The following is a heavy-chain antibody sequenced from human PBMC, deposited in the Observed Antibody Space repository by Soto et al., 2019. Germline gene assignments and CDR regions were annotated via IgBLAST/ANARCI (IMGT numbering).Heavy chain of an antibody. J-gene: IGHJ4*02. CDR2: IYHSGST. CDR1: GYSISSGYY. CDR3: ARGRSSWTDY. V-gene: IGHV4-38-2*01. Sequence: SETLSLTCAVSGYSISSGYYWGWIRQPPGKGLEWIGSIYHSGSTYYNPSPKSRVTISVDTSKNQFSLKLSSVTAADTAVYYCARGRSSWTDYWGQGTLVTVSS. D-gene: IGHD6-13*01.